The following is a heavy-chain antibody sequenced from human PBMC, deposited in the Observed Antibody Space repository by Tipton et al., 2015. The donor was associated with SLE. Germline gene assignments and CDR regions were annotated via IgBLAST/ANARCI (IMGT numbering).Heavy chain of an antibody. V-gene: IGHV4-39*07. CDR2: IYYSGST. D-gene: IGHD4-17*01. CDR1: GGSIRSSSYY. J-gene: IGHJ5*02. CDR3: AREWGYGDYDWFDP. Sequence: TLSLTCTVSGGSIRSSSYYWGWIRRPPGKGLEWIGGIYYSGSTYYNPSRTSRVTISVDTSKNQFSLTLSSVTAADTAVYYCAREWGYGDYDWFDPWGQGTLVTVSS.